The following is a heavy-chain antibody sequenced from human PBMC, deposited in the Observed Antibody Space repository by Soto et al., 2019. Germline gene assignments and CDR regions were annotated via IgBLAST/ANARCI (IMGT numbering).Heavy chain of an antibody. D-gene: IGHD3-10*01. J-gene: IGHJ4*02. V-gene: IGHV3-23*01. CDR3: AKDNGLFGSGAYR. CDR2: ISGSGGST. Sequence: EVQLLESGGGLVQPGGSLRLSCAASGFTFSSYAMSWVRQAPGKGLEWVSGISGSGGSTYYADSVKGRFTISRDKSKNTLYMQMNSLRAEDTAVYYCAKDNGLFGSGAYRWGQGTLVTVSS. CDR1: GFTFSSYA.